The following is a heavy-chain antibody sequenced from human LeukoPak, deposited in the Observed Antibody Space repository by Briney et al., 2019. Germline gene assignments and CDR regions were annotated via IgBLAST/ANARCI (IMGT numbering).Heavy chain of an antibody. CDR3: ARDLERVFDY. CDR1: GFTFSSYA. Sequence: GGSLRLSCAASGFTFSSYAMHWVRQAPGKGLEWVAVISYDGSNKYYADSVKGRFTISRDNSKNTLYLLMNSLRAEDTAVYYCARDLERVFDYWGQGTLVTVSS. J-gene: IGHJ4*02. V-gene: IGHV3-30*04. CDR2: ISYDGSNK. D-gene: IGHD1-1*01.